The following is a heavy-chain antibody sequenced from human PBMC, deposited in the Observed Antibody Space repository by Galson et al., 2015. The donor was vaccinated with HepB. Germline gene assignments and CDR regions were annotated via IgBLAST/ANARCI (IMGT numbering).Heavy chain of an antibody. J-gene: IGHJ4*02. CDR3: ARVALVQGVMSFDY. CDR1: GYTFISNG. D-gene: IGHD3-10*01. CDR2: ISASNGNT. V-gene: IGHV1-18*01. Sequence: VKVSCKASGYTFISNGISWVRQAPGQGLEWMGWISASNGNTNYAQKLQGRVTMTTDTSTSTAYMELRSLRSDDTAVYYCARVALVQGVMSFDYWGQGTLLTVSS.